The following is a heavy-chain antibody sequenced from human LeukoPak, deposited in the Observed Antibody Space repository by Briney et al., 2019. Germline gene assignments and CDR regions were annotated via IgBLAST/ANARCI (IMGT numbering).Heavy chain of an antibody. Sequence: KASETLSLTCAVSGGSTSSSNWWSWVRQPPGKGLEWIGEIYHGGSTNYNPSLKSRVTISVDKSKNQFSLKLSSVTAADTAVYYCASPYCSGGYCYFDSWGQGTLVTVSS. J-gene: IGHJ4*02. CDR3: ASPYCSGGYCYFDS. D-gene: IGHD2-15*01. V-gene: IGHV4-4*02. CDR2: IYHGGST. CDR1: GGSTSSSNW.